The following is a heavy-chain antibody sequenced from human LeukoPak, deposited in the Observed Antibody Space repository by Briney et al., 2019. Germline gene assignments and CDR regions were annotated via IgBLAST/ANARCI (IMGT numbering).Heavy chain of an antibody. J-gene: IGHJ3*02. D-gene: IGHD2-2*01. CDR3: ARLRPVPAAHDAFDI. Sequence: SETLSLTCTVSGGSISSYYWSWIRQPPGKGLEGIGYIYYSGSTNYNPSLKSRVTISVDTSKNQFSLKLSSVTAADTAVYYCARLRPVPAAHDAFDIWGQGTMVTVSS. CDR2: IYYSGST. CDR1: GGSISSYY. V-gene: IGHV4-59*08.